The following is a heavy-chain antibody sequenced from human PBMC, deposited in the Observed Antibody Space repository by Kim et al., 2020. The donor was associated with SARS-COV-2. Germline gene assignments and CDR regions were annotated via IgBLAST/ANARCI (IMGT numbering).Heavy chain of an antibody. V-gene: IGHV3-33*01. J-gene: IGHJ3*02. Sequence: GGSLRLSCAASGFTFSSYGMHWVRQAPGKGLEWVAVIWYDGSNKYYADSVKGRFTISRDNSKNTLYLQMNSLRAEDTAVYYCASGITGTTWSPHDAFDIWGQGTMVTVSS. CDR2: IWYDGSNK. CDR3: ASGITGTTWSPHDAFDI. CDR1: GFTFSSYG. D-gene: IGHD1-20*01.